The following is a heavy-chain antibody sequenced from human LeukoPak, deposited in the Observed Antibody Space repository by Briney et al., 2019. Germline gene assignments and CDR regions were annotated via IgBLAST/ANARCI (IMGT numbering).Heavy chain of an antibody. CDR1: GYALTSYY. CDR2: INPSSGST. V-gene: IGHV1-46*01. J-gene: IGHJ4*02. D-gene: IGHD3-22*01. Sequence: GASVKVSCKASGYALTSYYMHLVRQAPAQGLEWVGIINPSSGSTSYAQTVQGRVTITSDTSKTTVYMELTSLRSDDKAMYYCAKIQNYYDSSGYYNYYFDYRGQGALVIVSS. CDR3: AKIQNYYDSSGYYNYYFDY.